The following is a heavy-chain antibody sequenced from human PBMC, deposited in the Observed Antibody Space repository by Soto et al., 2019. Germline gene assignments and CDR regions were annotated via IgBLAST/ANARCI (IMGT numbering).Heavy chain of an antibody. V-gene: IGHV3-21*01. D-gene: IGHD3-10*01. Sequence: GGSLRLSCAASGFPFSSHSMNWVRQAPGKGLEWVSSISSSGSYIYYADSLKGRFAISRDNAKNSLYLQMNSLRAEDTAVYYCASIPGGPPLRYFDYWGQGTLVTVSS. J-gene: IGHJ4*02. CDR3: ASIPGGPPLRYFDY. CDR2: ISSSGSYI. CDR1: GFPFSSHS.